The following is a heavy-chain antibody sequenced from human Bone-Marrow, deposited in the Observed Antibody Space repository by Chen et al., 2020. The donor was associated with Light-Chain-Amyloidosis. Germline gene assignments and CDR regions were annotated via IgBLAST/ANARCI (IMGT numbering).Heavy chain of an antibody. D-gene: IGHD3-9*01. Sequence: EVQLVESGGGLLQRGGSLRLSCAASGFAFSSYAMSWVRQAPGKGLEWVSTISGSGGSRYYGDSVEGRFTISRENSKNALFLQMKRLRAEDTAVYYCAKDISYDDILPGYPADAFDIWGQGTMVTVSS. J-gene: IGHJ3*02. CDR3: AKDISYDDILPGYPADAFDI. V-gene: IGHV3-23*04. CDR2: ISGSGGSR. CDR1: GFAFSSYA.